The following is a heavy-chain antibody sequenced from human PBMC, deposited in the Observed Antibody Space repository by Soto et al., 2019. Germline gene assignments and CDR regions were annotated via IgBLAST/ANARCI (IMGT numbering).Heavy chain of an antibody. J-gene: IGHJ6*03. CDR2: INKDGSEK. Sequence: EAQLVESGGGLVQPGGSLRLSCVASGFSISDYHMTWVRQAPGKGLEWVANINKDGSEKHGEDSVMGRFTISRDNAKNSLYLQMNSLRAEDTAVYYCAREGFFYMDVWGKGTTVTVSS. CDR3: AREGFFYMDV. V-gene: IGHV3-7*01. CDR1: GFSISDYH.